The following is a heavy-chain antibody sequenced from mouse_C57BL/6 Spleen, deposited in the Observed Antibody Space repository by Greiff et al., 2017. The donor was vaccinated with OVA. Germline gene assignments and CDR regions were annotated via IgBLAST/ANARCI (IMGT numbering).Heavy chain of an antibody. Sequence: DVMLVESGGGLVKPGGSLKLSCAASGFSFSNYVMSWVRQTPEKRLEWVATISDGGSYTYYPDNVKGRFTVSRDNAKNNLYLQMSHLKSEDTAIYYCARGGWAFDYWGQGTTLTVSS. CDR3: ARGGWAFDY. J-gene: IGHJ2*01. V-gene: IGHV5-4*03. CDR1: GFSFSNYV. CDR2: ISDGGSYT. D-gene: IGHD3-3*01.